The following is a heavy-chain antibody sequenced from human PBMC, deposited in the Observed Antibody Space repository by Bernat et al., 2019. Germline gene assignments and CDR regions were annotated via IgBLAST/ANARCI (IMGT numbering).Heavy chain of an antibody. CDR2: INSDGSRT. Sequence: EVQLVESGGGLVQPGGSLRLSCAASGFTFSSHWMHWVRQAPGKGLVWVSRINSDGSRTNYADSVKGRFTISRDNANNTLFLQMISLRAEDTAVYYCVRENPIQWELDYWGQGTLVTVSS. CDR1: GFTFSSHW. CDR3: VRENPIQWELDY. V-gene: IGHV3-74*01. D-gene: IGHD1-26*01. J-gene: IGHJ4*02.